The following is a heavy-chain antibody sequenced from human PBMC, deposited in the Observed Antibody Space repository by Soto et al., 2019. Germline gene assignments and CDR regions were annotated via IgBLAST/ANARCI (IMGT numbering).Heavy chain of an antibody. CDR1: GGAISSTTYY. CDR3: ARRSGYFSYYFDY. J-gene: IGHJ4*02. V-gene: IGHV4-39*01. CDR2: IYYSGST. Sequence: PSETLSLTCTVSGGAISSTTYYWDWIRQPPGKGLEWIGSIYYSGSTYYNPSLKSRVAISVDTSKNQFSLKLSSVTAADTAVYFRARRSGYFSYYFDYWGQGTLVTVYS. D-gene: IGHD3-22*01.